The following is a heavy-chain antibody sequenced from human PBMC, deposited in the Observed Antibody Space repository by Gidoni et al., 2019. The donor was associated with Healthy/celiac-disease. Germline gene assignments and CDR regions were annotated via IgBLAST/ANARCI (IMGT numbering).Heavy chain of an antibody. J-gene: IGHJ5*02. V-gene: IGHV4-59*01. CDR1: GGSISSYY. D-gene: IGHD3-10*01. CDR3: ATVRFGELYWFDP. Sequence: QVQLQESGPGLVKPSETLSLTCTVSGGSISSYYWSWIRQPPGKGLEWIGYIYYSGSTNYNPSLKSRVTISVDTSKNQFSLKLSSVTAADTAVYYCATVRFGELYWFDPWGQGTLVTVSS. CDR2: IYYSGST.